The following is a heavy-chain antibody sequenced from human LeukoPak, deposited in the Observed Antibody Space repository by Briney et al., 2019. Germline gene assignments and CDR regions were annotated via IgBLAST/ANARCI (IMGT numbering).Heavy chain of an antibody. J-gene: IGHJ3*02. D-gene: IGHD1-26*01. V-gene: IGHV3-48*01. CDR2: ISSSSSTI. CDR3: ARGVGATFHDAFDI. CDR1: GFTFSSYS. Sequence: GGSLRLSCAASGFTFSSYSMNWVRQAPGKGLEWVSYISSSSSTIYYADSVKGRFTISRDNAKNSLYLQMNSLRAEDTAVYYCARGVGATFHDAFDIWGQGTMVTVSS.